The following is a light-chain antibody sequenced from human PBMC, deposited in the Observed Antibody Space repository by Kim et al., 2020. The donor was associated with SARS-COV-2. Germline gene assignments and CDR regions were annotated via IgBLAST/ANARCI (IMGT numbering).Light chain of an antibody. J-gene: IGLJ2*01. V-gene: IGLV1-47*01. CDR1: SSNIGSDY. CDR3: ASWDDSLSGLV. CDR2: RSN. Sequence: GQRVTISCSGSSSNIGSDYAYWYQQLPGTAPKVLIYRSNQRPSGVPDRFSDSKSDTSASLAISGLRSEDEGDYYCASWDDSLSGLVFGGGTKVTVL.